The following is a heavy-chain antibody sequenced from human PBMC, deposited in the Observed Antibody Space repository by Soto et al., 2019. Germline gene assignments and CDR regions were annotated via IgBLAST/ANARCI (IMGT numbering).Heavy chain of an antibody. V-gene: IGHV2-5*02. J-gene: IGHJ4*02. D-gene: IGHD3-3*01. CDR3: AHRRRFRSRWRGFDY. Sequence: QITLKESGPPLVKPTQTLTLTCTFSGFSLSTSGVGVGWFRQPPGKALEWPPLIYWEEDRGNSPSLKSRLTIXXAXPXXPVLLTRTNMEYVDTATYYRAHRRRFRSRWRGFDYWGQGTLLTVAS. CDR2: IYWEEDR. CDR1: GFSLSTSGVG.